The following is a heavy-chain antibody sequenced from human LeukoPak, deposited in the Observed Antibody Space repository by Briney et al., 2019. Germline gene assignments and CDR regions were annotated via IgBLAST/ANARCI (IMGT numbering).Heavy chain of an antibody. CDR2: INHSGST. Sequence: SETLSLTCAVYGGSFSGYYWSWIRQPPGKGLEWIGEINHSGSTNYNPSLKSRVTISVDTSKNQFSLKLSSVTAADTAVYYCARGGYYGSGSYYKGYYFDYWGQGTLVTVSA. CDR1: GGSFSGYY. V-gene: IGHV4-34*01. D-gene: IGHD3-10*01. CDR3: ARGGYYGSGSYYKGYYFDY. J-gene: IGHJ4*02.